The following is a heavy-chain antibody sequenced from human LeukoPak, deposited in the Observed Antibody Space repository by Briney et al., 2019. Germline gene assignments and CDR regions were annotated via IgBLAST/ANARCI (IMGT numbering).Heavy chain of an antibody. Sequence: SQTLSLTCTVSGGSISSYYWSWIRQPAGKGLEWIGRIYTSGSTNYNPSLKSRVTMSVDTSKNQFSLKLSSVTAADTAVYYCARGSDYVWGSYRYKGGRDWFDPWGQGTLVTVSS. CDR1: GGSISSYY. CDR2: IYTSGST. CDR3: ARGSDYVWGSYRYKGGRDWFDP. D-gene: IGHD3-16*02. J-gene: IGHJ5*02. V-gene: IGHV4-4*07.